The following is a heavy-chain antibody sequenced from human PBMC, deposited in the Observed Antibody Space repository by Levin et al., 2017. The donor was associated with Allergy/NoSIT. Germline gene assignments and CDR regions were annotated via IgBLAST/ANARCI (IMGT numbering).Heavy chain of an antibody. CDR3: AREEVTFQGGYYYGMDV. J-gene: IGHJ6*02. D-gene: IGHD2-21*02. CDR2: ISAYNGNT. CDR1: GYTFTSYG. Sequence: ASVKVSCKASGYTFTSYGISWVRQAPGQGLEWMGWISAYNGNTNYAQKLQGRVTMTTDTSTSTAYMELRSLRSDDTAVYYCAREEVTFQGGYYYGMDVWGQGTTVTVSS. V-gene: IGHV1-18*01.